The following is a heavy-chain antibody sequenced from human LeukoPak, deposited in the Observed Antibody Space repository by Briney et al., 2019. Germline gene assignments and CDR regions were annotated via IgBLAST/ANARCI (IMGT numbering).Heavy chain of an antibody. CDR2: MNPNSGNT. V-gene: IGHV1-8*02. CDR3: ARGPRFYDY. D-gene: IGHD3-3*01. CDR1: GYTFTSYG. J-gene: IGHJ4*02. Sequence: ASVKVSCKASGYTFTSYGISWVRQAPGQGLEWMGWMNPNSGNTGYAQKFQGRVTMTRNTSISTAYMELSSLRSEDTAVYYCARGPRFYDYWGQGTLVTVSS.